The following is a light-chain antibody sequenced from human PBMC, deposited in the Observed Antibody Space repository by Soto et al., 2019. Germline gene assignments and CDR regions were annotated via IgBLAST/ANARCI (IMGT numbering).Light chain of an antibody. CDR2: DAS. CDR3: QQYGSSPIT. CDR1: QSVISSY. J-gene: IGKJ5*01. Sequence: EIVLTQSPATLSLSPGERATLSCGASQSVISSYLAWYQQKPGLAPRLLIYDASSRATGIPDRFSGGGSGTDFTLTISRLEPEDFAVYYCQQYGSSPITFGQGTRLEIK. V-gene: IGKV3D-20*01.